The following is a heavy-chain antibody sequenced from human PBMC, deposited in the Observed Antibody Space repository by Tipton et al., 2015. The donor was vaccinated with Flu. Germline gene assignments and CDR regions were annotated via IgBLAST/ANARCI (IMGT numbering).Heavy chain of an antibody. Sequence: SLRLSCAASAFTFSRYAMHWVRQAPGKGLEWVAVISYDGTNKYYADSVKGRFSISRDNSKNTLYLQMNSLRPEDTAVYYCARDCGDNCWGFDSWGQGTLVTVSS. D-gene: IGHD2-21*02. CDR2: ISYDGTNK. J-gene: IGHJ4*02. V-gene: IGHV3-30-3*01. CDR1: AFTFSRYA. CDR3: ARDCGDNCWGFDS.